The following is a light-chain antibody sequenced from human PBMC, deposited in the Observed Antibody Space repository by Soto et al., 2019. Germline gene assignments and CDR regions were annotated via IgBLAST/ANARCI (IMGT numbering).Light chain of an antibody. V-gene: IGLV2-14*01. CDR1: SSDVGAYNY. CDR3: SSYASSSTPYVV. Sequence: SALTQPASVSGSPGQSITISCTGTSSDVGAYNYVSWYQQHPGKAPKLMIYDVSNRPSGVSNRFSGSKSGNTASLTISGLQAEDEADYYCSSYASSSTPYVVFGGGTKLTVL. J-gene: IGLJ2*01. CDR2: DVS.